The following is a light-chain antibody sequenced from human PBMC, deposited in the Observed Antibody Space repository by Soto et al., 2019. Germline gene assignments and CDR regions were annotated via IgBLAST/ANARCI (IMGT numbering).Light chain of an antibody. CDR3: QQYGGSPPIT. CDR1: QTITSGY. J-gene: IGKJ5*01. Sequence: EIVLTQSPSTLSLSPGERATLSCRASQTITSGYFAWYQQKPGQAPRLLIYGASSRATGVADRFSGSGSGTDFTLTIGRLEPEDFAVYYCQQYGGSPPITFGQGTRLEIK. V-gene: IGKV3-20*01. CDR2: GAS.